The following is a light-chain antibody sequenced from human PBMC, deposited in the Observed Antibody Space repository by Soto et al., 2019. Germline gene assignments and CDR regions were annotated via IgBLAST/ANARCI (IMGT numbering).Light chain of an antibody. CDR3: QHYDSYSGT. Sequence: DIQMTQSPSTLSASVGDRVTITCRASQSINSWLAWYQQKPGKAPRLLIYRASSLEGGVPSRFSGIGSGAEFTLTISSLQPDDFATYYFQHYDSYSGTFGPGTKVDIK. CDR2: RAS. V-gene: IGKV1-5*03. J-gene: IGKJ3*01. CDR1: QSINSW.